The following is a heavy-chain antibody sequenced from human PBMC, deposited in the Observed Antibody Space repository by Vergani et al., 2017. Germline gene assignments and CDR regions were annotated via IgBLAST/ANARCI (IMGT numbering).Heavy chain of an antibody. CDR3: ARRLRGTVITLVNSFDY. Sequence: QITLKESGPTLVKPTQTLTLTSTFSGFSLSTSGVGVGWIRQPPGKALEWLAPIYWNDDKRYSPSLKSRLTITKDTSKNQVVLTMTNMDPVDTATYYCARRLRGTVITLVNSFDYWGQGTLVTVSS. V-gene: IGHV2-5*01. CDR2: IYWNDDK. CDR1: GFSLSTSGVG. J-gene: IGHJ4*02. D-gene: IGHD4-17*01.